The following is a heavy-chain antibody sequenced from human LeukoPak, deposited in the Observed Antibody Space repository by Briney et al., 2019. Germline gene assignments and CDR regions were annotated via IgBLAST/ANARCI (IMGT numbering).Heavy chain of an antibody. J-gene: IGHJ4*02. CDR1: GYTFTTYG. V-gene: IGHV1-8*01. CDR3: TRKPFPGNY. CDR2: MNPHSGNT. D-gene: IGHD3-10*01. Sequence: ASVKVSCKASGYTFTTYGTNWVRQATGQGLEWMGWMNPHSGNTGYAQKFQGRVAMTRDTSISTAYMELSNLTSDDTAVYYCTRKPFPGNYWGQGTLVTVSS.